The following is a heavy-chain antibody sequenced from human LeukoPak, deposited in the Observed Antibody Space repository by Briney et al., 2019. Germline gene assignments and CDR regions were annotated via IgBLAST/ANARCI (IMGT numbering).Heavy chain of an antibody. CDR3: ARLTRLSTSPDRYYLDY. Sequence: PSETLSLTCTVSGDSISSYYWSWIRQPPGKGLGWIGYIYTSGGTNYMPSLKGRVTISIDTSKNQFSLKMSSVTAADSAVYYCARLTRLSTSPDRYYLDYWGQGTLVTVSS. V-gene: IGHV4-4*09. D-gene: IGHD6-6*01. CDR2: IYTSGGT. CDR1: GDSISSYY. J-gene: IGHJ4*02.